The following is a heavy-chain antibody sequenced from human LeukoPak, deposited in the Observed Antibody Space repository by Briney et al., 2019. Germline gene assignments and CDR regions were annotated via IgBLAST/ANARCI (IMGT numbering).Heavy chain of an antibody. CDR3: ARDSLGGWFIGSVGSRRVSRVFDP. Sequence: GGSLRLSCAASGFTFSSYSMNWVRQAPGKGLEWVSSISSISSYIYYADSVKGRFTISRDNAKNSLYLQMNSLRAEDTAVYYCARDSLGGWFIGSVGSRRVSRVFDPWGQGTLVTVSS. CDR2: ISSISSYI. V-gene: IGHV3-21*01. J-gene: IGHJ5*02. D-gene: IGHD3-16*01. CDR1: GFTFSSYS.